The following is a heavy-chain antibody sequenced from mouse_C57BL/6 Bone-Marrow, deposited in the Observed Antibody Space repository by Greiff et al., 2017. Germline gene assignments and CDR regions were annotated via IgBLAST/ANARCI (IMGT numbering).Heavy chain of an antibody. D-gene: IGHD1-1*01. Sequence: QVQLQQSGAELARPGASVKLSCKASGYTFTSYGISWVKQRTGQGLEWIGEIYPRSGNTYYNEKFKGKATLTADKSSSTAYMELRSLTSEDSAVYFCASLFGWCFDVWGTGTTVTVSS. CDR1: GYTFTSYG. V-gene: IGHV1-81*01. CDR3: ASLFGWCFDV. J-gene: IGHJ1*03. CDR2: IYPRSGNT.